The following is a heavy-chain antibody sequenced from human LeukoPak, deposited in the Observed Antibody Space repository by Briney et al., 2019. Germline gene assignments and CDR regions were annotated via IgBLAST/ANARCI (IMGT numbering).Heavy chain of an antibody. CDR2: IYHSGST. V-gene: IGHV4-59*12. J-gene: IGHJ5*02. D-gene: IGHD3-10*01. CDR3: ARVSSMVRGVRAVAWFDP. CDR1: GGSISTYY. Sequence: TSETLSLTCIVSGGSISTYYWSWIRQPPGKGLEWIGYIYHSGSTYYNPSLKSRVTISVDRSKNQFSLKLSSVTAADTAVYYCARVSSMVRGVRAVAWFDPWGQGTLVTVSS.